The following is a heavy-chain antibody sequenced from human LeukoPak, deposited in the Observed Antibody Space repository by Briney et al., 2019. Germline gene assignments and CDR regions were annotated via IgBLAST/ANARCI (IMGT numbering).Heavy chain of an antibody. CDR3: ARGRLGEPGYGDYFYGMDV. Sequence: PGGSLRLSCAASGFTFSSYDMHWVRQATGKGLEWVSAIGTAGDTYYPGSVKGRFTISRENAKNSLYLQMNSLRAGDTAVYYCARGRLGEPGYGDYFYGMDVWGQGTTVTVSS. CDR1: GFTFSSYD. D-gene: IGHD4-17*01. CDR2: IGTAGDT. J-gene: IGHJ6*02. V-gene: IGHV3-13*01.